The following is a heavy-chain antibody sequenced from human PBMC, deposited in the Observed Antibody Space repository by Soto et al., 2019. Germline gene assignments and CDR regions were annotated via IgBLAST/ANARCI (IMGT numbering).Heavy chain of an antibody. CDR3: AKGILVKPPATRAFDI. CDR1: GFTFSSYA. Sequence: VQLLESGGGLVQPGGSLRLSCAASGFTFSSYAMSWVRQAPGKGLEWVSTISGSGGSTFYADSVKGRFTISRDNSNNALYMQIESLSAGDTAVYYCAKGILVKPPATRAFDIWGQGTMVIVSS. J-gene: IGHJ3*02. D-gene: IGHD2-21*01. V-gene: IGHV3-23*01. CDR2: ISGSGGST.